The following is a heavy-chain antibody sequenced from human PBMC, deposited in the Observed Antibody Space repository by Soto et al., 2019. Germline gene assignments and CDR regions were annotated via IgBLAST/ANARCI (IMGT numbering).Heavy chain of an antibody. Sequence: PSETLSLTCAVYGGSFSGYYWSWIRQPPGKGLEWIGEINHSGSTNYNPSLKSRVTISVDTSKNQFSLKLSSVTAADTAVYYCARAYYDYIWGSYRPIIYYFDYWGQGTLVTVSS. CDR2: INHSGST. D-gene: IGHD3-16*02. CDR3: ARAYYDYIWGSYRPIIYYFDY. V-gene: IGHV4-34*01. CDR1: GGSFSGYY. J-gene: IGHJ4*02.